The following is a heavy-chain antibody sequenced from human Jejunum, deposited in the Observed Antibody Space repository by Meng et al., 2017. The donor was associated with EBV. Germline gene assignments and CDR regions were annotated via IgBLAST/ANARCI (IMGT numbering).Heavy chain of an antibody. CDR1: GGSIRNSIYY. CDR2: SYFSGNT. J-gene: IGHJ4*02. Sequence: LHLQDSGPGLVKPSGTLPLTCTVSGGSIRNSIYYWGWIRQPPGKVLEWIGSSYFSGNTYYNPSLKSRVSVSVDTSKNQFSLKLTSVTAADTAVYYCAKTLGDFWSGGLDCWGQGTLVTVSS. D-gene: IGHD3-3*01. CDR3: AKTLGDFWSGGLDC. V-gene: IGHV4-39*01.